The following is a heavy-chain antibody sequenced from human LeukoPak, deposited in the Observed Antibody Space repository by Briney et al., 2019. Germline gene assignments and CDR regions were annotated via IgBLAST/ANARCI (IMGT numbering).Heavy chain of an antibody. Sequence: SETLFLTCTVPGSISHTNYYWAWVRQPAGEGLEWIGSVSYSGSAFYNPSLKSRLTISQDTSKMSFSLKLTSVTAADTAVYYCARVSIAAAGMDYWGQGTLVTVSS. V-gene: IGHV4-39*07. J-gene: IGHJ4*02. CDR2: VSYSGSA. CDR3: ARVSIAAAGMDY. D-gene: IGHD6-13*01. CDR1: GSISHTNYY.